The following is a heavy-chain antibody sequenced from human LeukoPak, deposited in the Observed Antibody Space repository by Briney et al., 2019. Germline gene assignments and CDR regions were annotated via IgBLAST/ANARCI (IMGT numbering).Heavy chain of an antibody. J-gene: IGHJ4*02. CDR2: ISYDGSNK. V-gene: IGHV3-30*18. D-gene: IGHD5-24*01. CDR3: AKRQSKDGYNSPFDY. CDR1: GFTFSSYG. Sequence: GRSLRLSCAASGFTFSSYGMHWVRQAPGKGLEWVAVISYDGSNKYYADSVKGRFTISRDNSKNTLYLQMNSLRAEDTAVYYCAKRQSKDGYNSPFDYWGQGTLVTVSS.